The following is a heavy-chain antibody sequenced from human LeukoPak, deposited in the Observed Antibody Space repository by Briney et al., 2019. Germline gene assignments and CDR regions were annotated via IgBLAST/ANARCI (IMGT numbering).Heavy chain of an antibody. V-gene: IGHV1-18*01. CDR1: GYSFADFG. J-gene: IGHJ4*02. CDR2: ISAYNGHT. Sequence: AASVKVSCKASGYSFADFGISWVRQAPGQGLEWMGWISAYNGHTKYAQNLQGRLTMTTDNSTTPAYMALSSLRSDDTAVYYCARDLGYGDYGYWGQGTLVTVSS. D-gene: IGHD4-17*01. CDR3: ARDLGYGDYGY.